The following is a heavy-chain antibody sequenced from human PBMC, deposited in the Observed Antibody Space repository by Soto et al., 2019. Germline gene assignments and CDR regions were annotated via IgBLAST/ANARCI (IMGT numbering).Heavy chain of an antibody. CDR2: VSSSSSYI. Sequence: PGGSLRLSCAASGFTFSSYSMNWVRQAPGKELEWVSSVSSSSSYIYYADSVKGRFTISRDNAKNSLYLQMNSLRAEDKAVYSCARGEYDILTGYYQPYFFDYWGQGTLVTVSS. D-gene: IGHD3-9*01. V-gene: IGHV3-21*01. J-gene: IGHJ4*02. CDR3: ARGEYDILTGYYQPYFFDY. CDR1: GFTFSSYS.